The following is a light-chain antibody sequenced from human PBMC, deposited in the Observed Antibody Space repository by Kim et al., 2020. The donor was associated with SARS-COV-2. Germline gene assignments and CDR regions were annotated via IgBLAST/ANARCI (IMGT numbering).Light chain of an antibody. J-gene: IGLJ2*01. V-gene: IGLV3-21*04. CDR1: NIGRQS. CDR3: QVWDSSSDHVV. Sequence: ASGKTATMTCGGNNIGRQSVHWYQQKPGHAPVLVIYYDTNRPSGIPERFSGSNSGNTATRTISRVEVGDEADYYCQVWDSSSDHVVFGGGTKLTVL. CDR2: YDT.